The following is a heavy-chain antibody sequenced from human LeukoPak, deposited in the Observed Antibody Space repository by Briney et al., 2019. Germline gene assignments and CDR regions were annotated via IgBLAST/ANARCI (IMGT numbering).Heavy chain of an antibody. V-gene: IGHV3-48*03. J-gene: IGHJ6*04. CDR1: GVTFSSSE. Sequence: GALRLSCAASGVTFSSSEMNWVRQAPGKGLEWGSYISSSGSTIYYADSVKGRFTISRDNSKNSLYLQMNSPRAEDTAVYYCAELGITMIGGVWGKGTTVTISS. CDR2: ISSSGSTI. D-gene: IGHD3-10*02. CDR3: AELGITMIGGV.